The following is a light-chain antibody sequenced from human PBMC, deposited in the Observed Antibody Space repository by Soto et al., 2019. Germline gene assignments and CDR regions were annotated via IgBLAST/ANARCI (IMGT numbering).Light chain of an antibody. J-gene: IGLJ3*02. Sequence: QSVLTQPASVSGSPGQSITISCTGTSDDIGGYYYAAWYQQHPGTAPKLIIYAVSNRPSGVSNRFSGSKSDNTASLTISGLQAEDEADYYCSSFTSRHPLAFGGGTKVTVL. V-gene: IGLV2-14*03. CDR3: SSFTSRHPLA. CDR1: SDDIGGYYY. CDR2: AVS.